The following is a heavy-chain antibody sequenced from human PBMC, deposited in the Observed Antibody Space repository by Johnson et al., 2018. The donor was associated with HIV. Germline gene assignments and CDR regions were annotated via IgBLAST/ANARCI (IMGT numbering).Heavy chain of an antibody. Sequence: VQLVESGGGLVQPGRSLRLSCAASGFTFDDYAMHWVRQAPGKGLEWVSGISWNSGSIGYADSVKGRFTISRDNAKNSLYLQMNSLRAEDTALYYCAKDVTGELDAFDFWGQGTVVSVST. V-gene: IGHV3-9*01. CDR1: GFTFDDYA. J-gene: IGHJ3*01. D-gene: IGHD1-1*01. CDR3: AKDVTGELDAFDF. CDR2: ISWNSGSI.